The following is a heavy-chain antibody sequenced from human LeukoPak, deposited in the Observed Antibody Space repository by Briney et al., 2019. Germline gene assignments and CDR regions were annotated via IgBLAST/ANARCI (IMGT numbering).Heavy chain of an antibody. V-gene: IGHV4-34*01. D-gene: IGHD1-1*01. J-gene: IGHJ4*02. Sequence: SETLSLTCAVYGGSFSGYYWSWIRQPPGKGLEWIGEINHSGSTNYNPSLKSRVTISVDTSKNQFSLKLSSVTAADTAVYYCARDPGYDGGYFDYWGQGTLVTVSS. CDR1: GGSFSGYY. CDR3: ARDPGYDGGYFDY. CDR2: INHSGST.